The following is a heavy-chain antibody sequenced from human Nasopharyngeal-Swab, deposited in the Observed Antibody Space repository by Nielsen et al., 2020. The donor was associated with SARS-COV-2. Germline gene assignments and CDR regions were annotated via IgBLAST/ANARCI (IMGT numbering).Heavy chain of an antibody. V-gene: IGHV1-18*01. Sequence: ASVKVSCKASGYTFTSYGISWVRQAPGQGLEWMGWISAYNGNTNYAQKLQGRVTMTTDTSTSTAYMELRSLRSEDTAVYYCVRPRYCSAASCDRHSGVGLFDYWGQGTLVTVS. CDR3: VRPRYCSAASCDRHSGVGLFDY. CDR1: GYTFTSYG. D-gene: IGHD2-8*02. CDR2: ISAYNGNT. J-gene: IGHJ4*02.